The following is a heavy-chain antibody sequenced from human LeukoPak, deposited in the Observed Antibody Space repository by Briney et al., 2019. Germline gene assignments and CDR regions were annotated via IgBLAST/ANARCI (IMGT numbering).Heavy chain of an antibody. J-gene: IGHJ6*02. CDR2: ISRSSSNI. CDR3: ARLYYYGSGSKIPICMDV. V-gene: IGHV3-48*01. Sequence: PGGSLRLSCAASGFIFSIYSMNWVRQAPGKGLEWVTYISRSSSNIYYADSVTGRFTISRDNAKNSLYMQMNSLRAEDTAVYYCARLYYYGSGSKIPICMDVWGQGTTVTVS. D-gene: IGHD3-10*01. CDR1: GFIFSIYS.